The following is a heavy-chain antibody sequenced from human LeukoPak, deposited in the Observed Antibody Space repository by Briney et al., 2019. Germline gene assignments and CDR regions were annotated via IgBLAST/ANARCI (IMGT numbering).Heavy chain of an antibody. CDR3: ARDMGQRLGGDWYFDL. J-gene: IGHJ2*01. D-gene: IGHD6-19*01. V-gene: IGHV1-69*04. Sequence: GASVKVSCKASGGTFSSYAISWVRQAPGQGLEWMGRIIPILGIANYAQKFQGRVTITADKSTSTAYMELSSLRSEDTAVYYCARDMGQRLGGDWYFDLWGRGTLVTVSS. CDR1: GGTFSSYA. CDR2: IIPILGIA.